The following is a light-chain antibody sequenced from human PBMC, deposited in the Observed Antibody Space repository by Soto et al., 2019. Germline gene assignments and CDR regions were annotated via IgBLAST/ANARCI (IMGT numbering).Light chain of an antibody. CDR2: DAS. CDR1: QDISNY. V-gene: IGKV1-33*01. Sequence: DIQMTQSPSSLSASVGDRVTITCQASQDISNYLNWYQQKPGKAPKLLIYDASNLETGVPSRFSGSGSGTDFTFNISSLQPEDIGTFYCQQYDNPMYTFGQGTKLEIK. CDR3: QQYDNPMYT. J-gene: IGKJ2*01.